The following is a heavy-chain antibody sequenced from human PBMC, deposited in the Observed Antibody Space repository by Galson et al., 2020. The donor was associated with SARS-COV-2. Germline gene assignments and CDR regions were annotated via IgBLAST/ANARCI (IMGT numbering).Heavy chain of an antibody. D-gene: IGHD5-18*01. V-gene: IGHV1-8*01. CDR2: MNPKSGNT. CDR1: GYTFTNYD. J-gene: IGHJ5*02. CDR3: ARVWERGFSYGNWFDP. Sequence: ASVKLSCKASGYTFTNYDINWVRQATGEGLEWMGWMNPKSGNTGYVQKFQGRVTMTGDTSTSTAYMELSSLRSEDTGVYYCARVWERGFSYGNWFDPWGQGTLVTVSS.